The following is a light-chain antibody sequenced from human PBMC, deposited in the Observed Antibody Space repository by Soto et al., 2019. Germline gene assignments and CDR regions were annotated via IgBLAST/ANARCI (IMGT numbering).Light chain of an antibody. J-gene: IGKJ1*01. CDR2: CSS. Sequence: EIVMTQSPATLSVSPGERATLSCRASQSVSSNLAWYQQKPGQAPRLLIYCSSTRATGIPARFSGSGSGTEFTLTISSLQSEDFAVYYCQQYNNWTTFGQGTKVEIK. CDR1: QSVSSN. CDR3: QQYNNWTT. V-gene: IGKV3-15*01.